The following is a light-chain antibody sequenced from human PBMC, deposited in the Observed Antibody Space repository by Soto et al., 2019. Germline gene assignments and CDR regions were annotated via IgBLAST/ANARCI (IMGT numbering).Light chain of an antibody. Sequence: DIQMTQSPSTLSASVGDRVTITCRASQSISRWLAGYQQKPGKAPKLLIYDASNLESGVPSRFSGSGSGTEFTLTISGLQPDDFATYYCQQYNSYSGYTFGQGTNLESK. V-gene: IGKV1-5*01. CDR3: QQYNSYSGYT. CDR2: DAS. CDR1: QSISRW. J-gene: IGKJ2*01.